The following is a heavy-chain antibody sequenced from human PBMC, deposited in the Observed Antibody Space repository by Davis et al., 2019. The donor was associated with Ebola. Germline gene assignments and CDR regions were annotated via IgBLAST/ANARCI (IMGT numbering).Heavy chain of an antibody. CDR1: GFTFSSYA. J-gene: IGHJ4*02. CDR3: ARGDCSSTSCYAGGDY. D-gene: IGHD2-2*01. V-gene: IGHV3-23*01. CDR2: ISGSGGST. Sequence: GGSLRLSCAASGFTFSSYAMSWVRQAPGKGLEWVSAISGSGGSTYYADSVKGRFTISRDNAKHTLYLQMNSLRAEDTAVYYCARGDCSSTSCYAGGDYWGQGTLVTVSS.